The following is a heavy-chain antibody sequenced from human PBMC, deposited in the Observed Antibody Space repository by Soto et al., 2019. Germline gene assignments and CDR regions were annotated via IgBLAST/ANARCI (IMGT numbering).Heavy chain of an antibody. CDR3: AREGVSYGFVYYYYYGMDV. J-gene: IGHJ6*02. CDR1: GYTFTSYG. V-gene: IGHV1-18*01. D-gene: IGHD5-18*01. CDR2: ISAYNGNT. Sequence: QVQLVQSGAEVKKPGASVKVSCKASGYTFTSYGISWVRQAPGQGLEWMGWISAYNGNTNYAQKLQGRVTMTTDTSASTGYMELRSLRCDDTAVYYCAREGVSYGFVYYYYYGMDVWGQGTTVTVSS.